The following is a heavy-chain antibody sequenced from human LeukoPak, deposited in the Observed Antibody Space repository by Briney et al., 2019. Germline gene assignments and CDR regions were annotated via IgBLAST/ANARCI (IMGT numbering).Heavy chain of an antibody. CDR2: IYTSGST. CDR1: GGSISSGSYY. CDR3: ARVSVRPDTGVDY. J-gene: IGHJ4*02. Sequence: PSQTLSLTCTVSGGSISSGSYYWSWIRQPAGKGLEWIGRIYTSGSTNYNPSLKSRVTISVDTSKNQFSLKLSSVTAADTAVYSCARVSVRPDTGVDYWGQGTLVTVSS. V-gene: IGHV4-61*02. D-gene: IGHD7-27*01.